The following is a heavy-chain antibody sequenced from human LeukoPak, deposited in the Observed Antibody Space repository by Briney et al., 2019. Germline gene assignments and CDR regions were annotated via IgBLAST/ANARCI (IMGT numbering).Heavy chain of an antibody. V-gene: IGHV3-48*02. CDR2: ITYNSGTI. D-gene: IGHD5-18*01. Sequence: GGSLRLSCAASGFTFRSYAMRWDRQAPGKGLEWVSYITYNSGTIFYADSVKGRFTISRDNAKDSLYLQMSSLRDEDTAVYYCARDSGYSYADDYWGQGTLVTVSS. J-gene: IGHJ4*02. CDR3: ARDSGYSYADDY. CDR1: GFTFRSYA.